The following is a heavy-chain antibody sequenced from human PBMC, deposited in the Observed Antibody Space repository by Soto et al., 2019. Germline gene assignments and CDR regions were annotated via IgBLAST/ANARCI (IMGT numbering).Heavy chain of an antibody. CDR3: ARGQEGVVATH. CDR1: GGSLSGYY. D-gene: IGHD5-12*01. J-gene: IGHJ4*02. V-gene: IGHV4-34*01. CDR2: VKDGGHT. Sequence: QVQLQQWGAGLLKPSETLSLNCAVTGGSLSGYYWSWIRQPPGKGLEWIGEVKDGGHTNYSPSLRGGLTISPDTSNNQCSLRLTSVTAADTGVYYCARGQEGVVATHWDQGSLVTVSS.